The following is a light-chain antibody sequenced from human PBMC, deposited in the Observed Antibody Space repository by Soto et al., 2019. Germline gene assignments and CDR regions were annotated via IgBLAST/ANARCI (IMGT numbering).Light chain of an antibody. CDR1: QSVSSY. Sequence: EIMLTQSPATLSLSPGERATLSCRASQSVSSYLAWYQQKPGQAPRLLIYDASNLETGVPSRFSGSGSGTDFTFTISSLQPEDIATYYCQQYDNLPLTFGGGTKVDI. V-gene: IGKV3-11*01. CDR3: QQYDNLPLT. CDR2: DAS. J-gene: IGKJ4*01.